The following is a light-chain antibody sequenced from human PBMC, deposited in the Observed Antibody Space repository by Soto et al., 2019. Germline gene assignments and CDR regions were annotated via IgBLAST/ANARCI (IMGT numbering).Light chain of an antibody. V-gene: IGLV2-8*01. CDR2: EVV. Sequence: QSVLTQPPSASGSPGQSVTISCTGTKNDIGVYDFVYWYQHHPGKAHRLIIYEVVQRPSGVPDRFSGSKSGNTASLTVSGLQAADEGDYFCKSYAGSNTYVFGSGTKV. CDR3: KSYAGSNTYV. J-gene: IGLJ1*01. CDR1: KNDIGVYDF.